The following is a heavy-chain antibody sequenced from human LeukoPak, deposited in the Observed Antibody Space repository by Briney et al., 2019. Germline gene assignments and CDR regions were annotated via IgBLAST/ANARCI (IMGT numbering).Heavy chain of an antibody. CDR2: IYGCRST. CDR3: ARATLGYSSSWLGVPVNSFDP. V-gene: IGHV4-59*01. CDR1: GGSISSYC. D-gene: IGHD6-13*01. J-gene: IGHJ5*02. Sequence: SETLSLTCTVSGGSISSYCWSWIRQPPGKGLEWIGYIYGCRSTNYNHTLKSRVTISVDTAKSQFSLKLSSVTAADTAVYYCARATLGYSSSWLGVPVNSFDPWGQGTLVTVSS.